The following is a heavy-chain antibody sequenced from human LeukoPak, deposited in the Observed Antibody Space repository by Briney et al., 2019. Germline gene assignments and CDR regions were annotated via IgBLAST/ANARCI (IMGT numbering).Heavy chain of an antibody. Sequence: PSETLSLTCAVYGGSFSGYYWSWIARPPGKGREGIGEINHSGSTNYNPSLKSRVTISVDTSKNQFSLKLSSVTAADTAVYYCASGIWFGESSFDYWGQGTLVTVSS. CDR2: INHSGST. V-gene: IGHV4-34*01. CDR1: GGSFSGYY. J-gene: IGHJ4*02. CDR3: ASGIWFGESSFDY. D-gene: IGHD3-10*01.